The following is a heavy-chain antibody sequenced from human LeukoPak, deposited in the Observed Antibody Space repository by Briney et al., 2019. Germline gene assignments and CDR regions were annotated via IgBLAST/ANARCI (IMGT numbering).Heavy chain of an antibody. CDR2: IWYDESKK. CDR3: ARDLCSTTSCLDY. J-gene: IGHJ4*02. V-gene: IGHV3-33*01. Sequence: RRSLRLSCAASGFTFTDYGMHWVRQAPGKGLEWVAVIWYDESKKYYADSVKGRFTISRDTSKNTLYLQMSSLRAEDTAVYYCARDLCSTTSCLDYWGQGTLVTVSS. D-gene: IGHD2-2*01. CDR1: GFTFTDYG.